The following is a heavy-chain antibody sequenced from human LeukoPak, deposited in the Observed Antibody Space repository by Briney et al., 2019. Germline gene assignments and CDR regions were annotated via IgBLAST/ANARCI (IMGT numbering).Heavy chain of an antibody. Sequence: SETLSLTCTVSGGSISSGSYYWSWIRQPAGKGLEWIGRIYTSGSTNYNPSLKSRVTISVDTSKNQFPLKLSSVTAADTAVYYCARNYYGSSGPSFDYWGQGTLVTVSS. CDR3: ARNYYGSSGPSFDY. V-gene: IGHV4-61*02. CDR1: GGSISSGSYY. CDR2: IYTSGST. D-gene: IGHD3-22*01. J-gene: IGHJ4*02.